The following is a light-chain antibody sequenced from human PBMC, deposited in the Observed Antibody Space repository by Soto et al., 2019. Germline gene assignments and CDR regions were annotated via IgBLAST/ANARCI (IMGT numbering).Light chain of an antibody. J-gene: IGKJ4*01. CDR1: QGIKDD. CDR3: LQDYDYPLT. V-gene: IGKV1-6*01. CDR2: AAS. Sequence: AIQMTQSPSSLSASVGDRVTIACRASQGIKDDLGWYQQKPGKAPKLLIYAASILQTGVPSRFSGSGSGTDFTLTISSLQPEDFATYYCLQDYDYPLTFGGGTKVEIK.